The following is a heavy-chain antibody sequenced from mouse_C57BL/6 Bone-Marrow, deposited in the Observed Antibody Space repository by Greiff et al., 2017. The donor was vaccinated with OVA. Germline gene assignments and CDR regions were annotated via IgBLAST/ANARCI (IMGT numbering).Heavy chain of an antibody. CDR2: ISNGGGST. D-gene: IGHD2-1*01. V-gene: IGHV5-12*01. CDR3: ARGDYGNFWYFDV. Sequence: EVKLMESGGGLVQPGGSLKLSCAASGFTFSDYYMSWVRQTPEKRLEWVAYISNGGGSTYYPDTVKGRFTISRDNAKNTLYLHMSRLKSEDTAMYYCARGDYGNFWYFDVWGTGTTVTVAS. CDR1: GFTFSDYY. J-gene: IGHJ1*03.